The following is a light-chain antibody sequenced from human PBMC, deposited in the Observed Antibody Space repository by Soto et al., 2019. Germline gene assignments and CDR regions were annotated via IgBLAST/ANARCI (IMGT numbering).Light chain of an antibody. CDR1: SSNIENNY. CDR3: GTWDSSLSAGM. J-gene: IGLJ3*02. Sequence: QSVLTQPPSVSAAPGQTVTISCSGSSSNIENNYVSWYQHLPGTAPTLLIYDNNNRPSGIPARFSGSKSGTSATLGITGLQTGDEADYYCGTWDSSLSAGMFGGGTKLTVL. V-gene: IGLV1-51*01. CDR2: DNN.